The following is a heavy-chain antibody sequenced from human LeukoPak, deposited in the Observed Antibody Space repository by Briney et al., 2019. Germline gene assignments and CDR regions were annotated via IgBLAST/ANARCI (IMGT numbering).Heavy chain of an antibody. V-gene: IGHV4-59*01. CDR1: GGSISSYY. J-gene: IGHJ6*02. CDR2: IYYSGST. Sequence: KASETLSLTCTVSGGSISSYYWSWIRQPPGKGLEWIGYIYYSGSTNYNPSLKSRVTISVDTSKNQFSLNLSSVTAADTAVYYCARGSPRWEYQLLYHYYYGMDVWGQGTTVTVSS. D-gene: IGHD2-2*01. CDR3: ARGSPRWEYQLLYHYYYGMDV.